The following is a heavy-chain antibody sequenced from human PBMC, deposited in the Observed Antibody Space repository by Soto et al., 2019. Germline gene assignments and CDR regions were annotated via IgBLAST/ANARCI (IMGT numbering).Heavy chain of an antibody. V-gene: IGHV1-69*13. Sequence: ASVKVSCKASGGTFSSYAISWVRQAPGQGLEWMGGIIPILGTANYAQKFQGRVTITADESTSTAYMELSSLRSEDTAVYYCARDGEVRGVSYFDYWGQGTLVTVSS. CDR1: GGTFSSYA. CDR3: ARDGEVRGVSYFDY. D-gene: IGHD3-10*01. CDR2: IIPILGTA. J-gene: IGHJ4*02.